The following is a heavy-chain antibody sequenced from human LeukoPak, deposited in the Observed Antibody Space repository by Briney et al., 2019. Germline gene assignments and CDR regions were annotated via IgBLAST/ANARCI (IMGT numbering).Heavy chain of an antibody. J-gene: IGHJ4*02. D-gene: IGHD6-13*01. CDR1: GFTFSSYG. CDR2: ISYDGSNK. CDR3: AKEVRSSSSWYCPPDY. V-gene: IGHV3-30*18. Sequence: PGRSLRLSCAASGFTFSSYGMHWVRQAPGKGLEWVAVISYDGSNKYYADSVKGRFTISRDNSENTLYLQMNSLRAEDTAVYYCAKEVRSSSSWYCPPDYWGQGTLVTVSS.